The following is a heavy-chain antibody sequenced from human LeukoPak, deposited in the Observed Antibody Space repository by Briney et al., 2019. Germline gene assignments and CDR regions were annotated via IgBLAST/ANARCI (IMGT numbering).Heavy chain of an antibody. CDR1: GFTFSSYW. J-gene: IGHJ4*02. CDR2: IKRKSDGGTT. Sequence: GGSLRLSCAASGFTFSSYWMTWVRQAPGKGLEWVGRIKRKSDGGTTDYTAPVKGRFTISRDDSKNTLYLQMNSLKSEDTAVYYCTTELDVRPNHYWGQGTLVTVSS. V-gene: IGHV3-15*01. D-gene: IGHD1-14*01. CDR3: TTELDVRPNHY.